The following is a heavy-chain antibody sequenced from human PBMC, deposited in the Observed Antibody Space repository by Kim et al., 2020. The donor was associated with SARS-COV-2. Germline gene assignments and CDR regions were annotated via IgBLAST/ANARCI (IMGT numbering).Heavy chain of an antibody. CDR2: IYYSGST. Sequence: SETLSLTCTVSGGSISNYYWSWIRQPPGKGLEWIGYIYYSGSTNYNPSLKSRVTMSVDTSKNQFSLKLSSVTAADTAVYYCARAAYGSGSYLFDYWGQGT. CDR1: GGSISNYY. V-gene: IGHV4-59*01. J-gene: IGHJ4*02. D-gene: IGHD3-10*01. CDR3: ARAAYGSGSYLFDY.